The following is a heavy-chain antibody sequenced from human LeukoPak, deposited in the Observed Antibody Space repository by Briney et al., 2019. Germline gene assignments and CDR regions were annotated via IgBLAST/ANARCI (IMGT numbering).Heavy chain of an antibody. D-gene: IGHD3-10*01. V-gene: IGHV1-2*02. CDR2: INPNSGGT. Sequence: ASVKVSCKASGYTFTGYYMHWVRQAPGQGLEWMGWINPNSGGTNYAQKLQGRVTMTRDTSISTAYMELSRLRSDDTAVYYCARDRSGELFLGYWGQGTLVTVSS. CDR3: ARDRSGELFLGY. CDR1: GYTFTGYY. J-gene: IGHJ4*02.